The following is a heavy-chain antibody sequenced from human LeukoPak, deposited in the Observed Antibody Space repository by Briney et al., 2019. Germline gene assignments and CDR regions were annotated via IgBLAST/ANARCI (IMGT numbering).Heavy chain of an antibody. CDR3: VGYGNDNV. Sequence: GGSLRLSCVGSGFTFSNYWMNWVRQAPGKGLEWVANINPDGSEKRHVDSVKGRFTVSRDNAKYTLYPQMSSLRVEDTAAYFCVGYGNDNVWGQGTLVTVAS. CDR2: INPDGSEK. V-gene: IGHV3-7*03. CDR1: GFTFSNYW. D-gene: IGHD5-18*01. J-gene: IGHJ4*02.